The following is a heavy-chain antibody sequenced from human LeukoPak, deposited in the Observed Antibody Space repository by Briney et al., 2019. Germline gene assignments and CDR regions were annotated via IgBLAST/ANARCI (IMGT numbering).Heavy chain of an antibody. CDR2: INPNSGGT. J-gene: IGHJ6*02. D-gene: IGHD6-19*01. Sequence: ASVKVSCKASGYTFTSYAMHWVRQAPGQRLEWMGRINPNSGGTNYAQKFQGRVTMTRDTSISTAYMELSRLRSDDTAVYYCASLGAVKEKDYYYYGMDVWGQGTTVTVSS. V-gene: IGHV1-2*06. CDR3: ASLGAVKEKDYYYYGMDV. CDR1: GYTFTSYA.